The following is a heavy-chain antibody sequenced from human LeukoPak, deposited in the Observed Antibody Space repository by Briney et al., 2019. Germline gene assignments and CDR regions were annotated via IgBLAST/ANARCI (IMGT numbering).Heavy chain of an antibody. J-gene: IGHJ4*02. V-gene: IGHV3-49*04. Sequence: PGGSLRLSCAASEFTFSTYSMNWVRQAPGKGLEWVGFIASGTYGGTAEYAASVKGRFIISRDDSKSIAYLQMNSLKTEDTAVYYCTRDQTPYYWGQGTLVTVSS. CDR1: EFTFSTYS. CDR3: TRDQTPYY. CDR2: IASGTYGGTA.